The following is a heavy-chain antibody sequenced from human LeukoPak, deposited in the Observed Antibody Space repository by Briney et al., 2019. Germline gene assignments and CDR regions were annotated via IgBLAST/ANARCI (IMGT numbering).Heavy chain of an antibody. J-gene: IGHJ4*02. CDR2: MYYSGST. CDR1: GGSISSSTYY. V-gene: IGHV4-39*01. Sequence: SETLSLTCTVSGGSISSSTYYWGWIRQPPGKGLEWIGSMYYSGSTYFNPSLKSRVTISVDTSKNQFSLNLSSVTAADTALYYCARLQFGAYYDSSGFDYWGQGTLVTVSS. D-gene: IGHD3-22*01. CDR3: ARLQFGAYYDSSGFDY.